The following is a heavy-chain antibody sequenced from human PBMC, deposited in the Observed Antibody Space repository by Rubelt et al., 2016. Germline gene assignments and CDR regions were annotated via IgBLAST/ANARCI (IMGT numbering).Heavy chain of an antibody. J-gene: IGHJ6*02. V-gene: IGHV4-34*01. CDR3: ARGRRGSSSWLGRDYYGMDV. D-gene: IGHD6-13*01. CDR1: GGSFSGYY. CDR2: INHSGST. Sequence: QVQLQQWGAGLLKPSETLSLTCAVYGGSFSGYYWSWIRQPPGKGLEWIGEINHSGSTNYNPSLKSRVTISVEKSNNQFSLKLSSVTAADTAVYYCARGRRGSSSWLGRDYYGMDVWSQGTTVTVS.